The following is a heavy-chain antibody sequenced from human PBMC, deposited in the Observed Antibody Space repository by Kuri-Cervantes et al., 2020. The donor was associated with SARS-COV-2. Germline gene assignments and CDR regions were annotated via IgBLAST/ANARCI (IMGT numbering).Heavy chain of an antibody. CDR2: IIPILGIA. CDR1: GGTFSSYA. V-gene: IGHV1-69*04. D-gene: IGHD1-14*01. J-gene: IGHJ2*01. CDR3: ARGESAPEEYFDL. Sequence: SVKVSCKASGGTFSSYAISWVRQAPGQGLEWMGRIIPILGIANYAQKFQGRVTITADKSTSTAYMELSSLRSEDTAVYYCARGESAPEEYFDLWGRGTLVTVSS.